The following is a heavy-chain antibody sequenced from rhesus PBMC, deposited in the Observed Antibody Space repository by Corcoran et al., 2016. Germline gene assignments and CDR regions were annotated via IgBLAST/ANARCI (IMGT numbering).Heavy chain of an antibody. V-gene: IGHV4-160*01. CDR1: GGSISGYW. D-gene: IGHD3-34*01. Sequence: QLQLQESGPGLVKPSEPLSLTCAVSGGSISGYWWSWIRQPPGKGLEWIGRIDSIRGTDYNPTLTMRATISRDTSKIQFSRKLSSVTAADTAVYYCARDGVFGYWGQGVLVTVSS. CDR3: ARDGVFGY. J-gene: IGHJ4*01. CDR2: IDSIRGT.